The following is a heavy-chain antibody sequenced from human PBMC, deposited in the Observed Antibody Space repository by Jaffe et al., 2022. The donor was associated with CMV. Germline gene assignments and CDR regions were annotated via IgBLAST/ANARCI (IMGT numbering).Heavy chain of an antibody. D-gene: IGHD2-15*01. CDR2: INAGNGNT. V-gene: IGHV1-3*01. Sequence: QVQLVQSGAEVKKPGASVKVSCKASGYTFTSYAMHWVRQAPGQRLEWMGWINAGNGNTKYSQKFQGRVTITRDTSASTAYMELSSLRSEDTAVYYCARDLCLGYCSGGSCYPRVCGAFDIWGQGTMVTVSS. J-gene: IGHJ3*02. CDR3: ARDLCLGYCSGGSCYPRVCGAFDI. CDR1: GYTFTSYA.